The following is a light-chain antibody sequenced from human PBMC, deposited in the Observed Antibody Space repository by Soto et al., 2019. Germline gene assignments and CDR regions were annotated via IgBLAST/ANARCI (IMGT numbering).Light chain of an antibody. CDR1: QSISSW. CDR2: DAS. Sequence: DIPMTQSPSTLSASVGDRVTITCRASQSISSWLAWNQQKPGKAPKLLIYDASSLESGVPSRFSGSGSGTEFTLTISSLQPDDFATYYCQQYNSYSPSFGGGTKVEIK. CDR3: QQYNSYSPS. J-gene: IGKJ4*01. V-gene: IGKV1-5*01.